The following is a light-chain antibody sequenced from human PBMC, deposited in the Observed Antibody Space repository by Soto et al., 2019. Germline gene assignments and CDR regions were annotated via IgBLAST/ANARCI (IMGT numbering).Light chain of an antibody. CDR1: QSVTSNY. J-gene: IGKJ1*01. CDR3: QHYVTSLTT. CDR2: GAS. V-gene: IGKV3-20*01. Sequence: EIVLTQSPGTLSLSPGERATLSCGASQSVTSNYLAWYQQKPGQAPRLLIFGASIRVTGIPDRFIGSGSGTDFTLTISRLEPDDFAVYYCQHYVTSLTTFGQGTKVEVK.